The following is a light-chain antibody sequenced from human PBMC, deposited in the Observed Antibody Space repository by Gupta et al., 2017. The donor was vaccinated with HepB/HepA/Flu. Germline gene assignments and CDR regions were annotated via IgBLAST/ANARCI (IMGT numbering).Light chain of an antibody. CDR2: LNSDGSH. CDR1: SGHSSYA. Sequence: QLVLPPSPSASASLGASVKLTCTLSSGHSSYAIAWHQQQPEKGPRYLMKLNSDGSHSKGDGIPDRFSGSSSGAERYLTIASLQSEDEADYYCQTWGTGIQGVFGGGTKLTVL. CDR3: QTWGTGIQGV. J-gene: IGLJ2*01. V-gene: IGLV4-69*01.